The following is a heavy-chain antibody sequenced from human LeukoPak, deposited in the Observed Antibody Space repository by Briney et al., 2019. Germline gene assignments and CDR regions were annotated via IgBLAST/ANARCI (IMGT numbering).Heavy chain of an antibody. CDR2: INPNSGGT. J-gene: IGHJ4*02. V-gene: IGHV1-2*02. Sequence: GASVTVSFTASGYTFTVYYMHWVRQAPGQGLEWMGWINPNSGGTNYAQKCQGRVTMTRDTSISTAYMELSRLRSDDTAVYYCARMVNYDILTGLGYWGQGTLVTVSS. CDR1: GYTFTVYY. CDR3: ARMVNYDILTGLGY. D-gene: IGHD3-9*01.